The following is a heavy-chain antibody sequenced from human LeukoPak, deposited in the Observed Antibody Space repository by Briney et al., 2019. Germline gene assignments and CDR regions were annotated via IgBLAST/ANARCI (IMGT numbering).Heavy chain of an antibody. V-gene: IGHV4-34*01. D-gene: IGHD1-1*01. CDR1: GGSFSGYY. CDR2: INHSGST. CDR3: ARAQLTTDAFDI. Sequence: SETLSLTCAVYGGSFSGYYWSWIRQPPGKGLEWIGEINHSGSTNYNPSLKSRVTISVDTSKNQFSLKLSSVTAADTAVYYCARAQLTTDAFDIWGQGTMVTVSS. J-gene: IGHJ3*02.